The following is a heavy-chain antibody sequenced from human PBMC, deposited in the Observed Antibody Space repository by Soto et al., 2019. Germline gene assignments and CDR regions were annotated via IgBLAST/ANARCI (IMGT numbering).Heavy chain of an antibody. D-gene: IGHD5-18*01. J-gene: IGHJ5*02. Sequence: SENLSLTCTVSGDSISSNNNYWSWIRQPPGEGLERIGFISYSGTTSYSPSLKSRVAISLDTSKNQFSLSLSSVTAADTAVYYCARGRGYSYGLDPWGQGTLVTVS. CDR3: ARGRGYSYGLDP. CDR1: GDSISSNNNY. V-gene: IGHV4-30-4*01. CDR2: ISYSGTT.